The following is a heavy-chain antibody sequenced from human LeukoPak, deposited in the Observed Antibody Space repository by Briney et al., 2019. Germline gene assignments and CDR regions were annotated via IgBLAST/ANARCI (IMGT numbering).Heavy chain of an antibody. CDR2: IIPIFGTA. CDR3: ARGARAGYDSSGYPTWGYFDY. CDR1: GGTFSSYA. J-gene: IGHJ4*02. Sequence: SVKVSCKASGGTFSSYAISWVRQAPGQGLEWMGGIIPIFGTANYAQKFQGRVTITTDESTSTAYMELSSLRSEDTAVYYCARGARAGYDSSGYPTWGYFDYWGQGTLVSVSS. D-gene: IGHD3-22*01. V-gene: IGHV1-69*05.